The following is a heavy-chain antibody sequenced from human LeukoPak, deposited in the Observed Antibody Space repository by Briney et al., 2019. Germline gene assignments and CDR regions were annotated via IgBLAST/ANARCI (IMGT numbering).Heavy chain of an antibody. D-gene: IGHD3-22*01. V-gene: IGHV1-24*01. Sequence: ASVKVSCKVSGYTLTELSMHWVRQAPGKGLEWMGGFDPEDGETIYAQKFQGRVTMTEDTSTDTAYMELSSLRSEATAVYYCATVAPYYYDSSGYYPWGQGTLVTVSS. CDR1: GYTLTELS. CDR3: ATVAPYYYDSSGYYP. J-gene: IGHJ5*02. CDR2: FDPEDGET.